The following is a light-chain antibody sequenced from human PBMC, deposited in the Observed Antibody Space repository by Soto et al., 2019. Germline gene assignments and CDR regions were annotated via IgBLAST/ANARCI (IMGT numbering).Light chain of an antibody. Sequence: ETLMTQSPATLSASPGERVTLSCRASQNINFNLAWYQQKPGQAPRVLIYGASSRASGIPDRFSGSGSGTDFPLPLSRPEPYYFAFYYCQQYHNWPPLTFGGGTRVEIK. CDR1: QNINFN. CDR2: GAS. J-gene: IGKJ4*01. CDR3: QQYHNWPPLT. V-gene: IGKV3D-15*01.